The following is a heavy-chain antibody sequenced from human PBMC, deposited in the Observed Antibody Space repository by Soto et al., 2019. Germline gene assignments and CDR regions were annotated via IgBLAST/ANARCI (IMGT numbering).Heavy chain of an antibody. D-gene: IGHD3-10*01. Sequence: QVQLVQSGAEVKKPGASVKDSCKASGYTFTSYGISWVRQAPGQGLEWMGWISAFNGNTNYAQKLQGRGTMTTDTSTSTAYMELRSLISDGTAVKYCGRAHPSVSYLANFDYWGQGTLVTVSS. CDR2: ISAFNGNT. CDR1: GYTFTSYG. CDR3: GRAHPSVSYLANFDY. J-gene: IGHJ4*02. V-gene: IGHV1-18*01.